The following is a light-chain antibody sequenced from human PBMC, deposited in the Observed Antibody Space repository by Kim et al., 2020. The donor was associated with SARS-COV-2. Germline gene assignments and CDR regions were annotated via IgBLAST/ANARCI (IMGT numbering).Light chain of an antibody. CDR2: RDT. V-gene: IGLV3-9*01. Sequence: SVALGQTARITCGGNNIGSKSVHWYQQKPGQAPVLVIYRDTNRPSGIPERFSGSNSGNTATLTISRAQAGDEADYYCQVWDSSTAVFGGGTKLTVL. CDR1: NIGSKS. J-gene: IGLJ3*02. CDR3: QVWDSSTAV.